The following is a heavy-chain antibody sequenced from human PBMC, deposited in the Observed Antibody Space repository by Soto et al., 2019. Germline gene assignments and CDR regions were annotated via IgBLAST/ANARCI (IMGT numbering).Heavy chain of an antibody. D-gene: IGHD4-4*01. J-gene: IGHJ4*02. CDR2: IYYSGST. CDR3: ARDKGNSGRGYYFDY. V-gene: IGHV4-59*01. CDR1: GGSISSYY. Sequence: PSETLSLTCTVSGGSISSYYWSWIRQPPGKGLEWIGYIYYSGSTNYNPSLKSRVTISVDTSKNQFSLKLSSVTAADTAVYYCARDKGNSGRGYYFDYWGQGTLVTVSS.